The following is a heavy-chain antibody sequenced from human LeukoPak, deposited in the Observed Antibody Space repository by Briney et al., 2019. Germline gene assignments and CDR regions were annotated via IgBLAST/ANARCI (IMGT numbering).Heavy chain of an antibody. CDR3: AREYCSSTSCYADYYYGMDV. D-gene: IGHD2-2*01. Sequence: PGGSLRLSCAASGFTFSNYAMHWVRQAPGKGLEWVAVISYDENNKYYADSVKGRFTISRDNSKNTLYLQMNSLRAEDTAVYYCAREYCSSTSCYADYYYGMDVWGKGTTVTVPS. CDR2: ISYDENNK. J-gene: IGHJ6*04. CDR1: GFTFSNYA. V-gene: IGHV3-30*04.